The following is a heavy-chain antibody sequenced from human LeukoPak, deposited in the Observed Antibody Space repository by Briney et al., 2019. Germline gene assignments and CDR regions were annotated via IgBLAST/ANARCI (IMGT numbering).Heavy chain of an antibody. V-gene: IGHV4-59*01. J-gene: IGHJ3*02. CDR2: IYYSGST. CDR3: GRARRRAAFDI. CDR1: GGSISSYY. Sequence: PSETLSLTCTVSGGSISSYYWSWIRQPPGKGLEWIGYIYYSGSTNYNPSLKSRVTISVYTSKNQCSLKLSSVTAADTAVYYCGRARRRAAFDIWGQGTMVTASS.